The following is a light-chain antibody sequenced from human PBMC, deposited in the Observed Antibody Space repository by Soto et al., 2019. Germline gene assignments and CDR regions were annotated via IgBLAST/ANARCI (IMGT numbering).Light chain of an antibody. CDR2: DAS. CDR1: QSISSW. V-gene: IGKV1-5*01. Sequence: DIQMTQSPSTLSASVGDRVTITCRASQSISSWLAWYQQKPGKAPKLLIYDASSLESGVPSRFSGSGSGTEFTLTLSSLQPDDFATYYCQQYNSYPWMFGQGTKVEIK. CDR3: QQYNSYPWM. J-gene: IGKJ1*01.